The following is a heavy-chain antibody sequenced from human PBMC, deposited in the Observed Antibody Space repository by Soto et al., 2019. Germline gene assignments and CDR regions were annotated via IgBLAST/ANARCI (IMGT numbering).Heavy chain of an antibody. CDR1: GFTVSSNY. V-gene: IGHV3-53*01. Sequence: PGGSLRLSCAASGFTVSSNYMSWVRQAPGEGLEWVSVIYSGGSTYYADSVEGRFTISRDNSKNALYLQMNSLRAEDTAVYYCVRGGPVAGYGMDVWGQGTTVTVSS. CDR3: VRGGPVAGYGMDV. J-gene: IGHJ6*02. D-gene: IGHD6-19*01. CDR2: IYSGGST.